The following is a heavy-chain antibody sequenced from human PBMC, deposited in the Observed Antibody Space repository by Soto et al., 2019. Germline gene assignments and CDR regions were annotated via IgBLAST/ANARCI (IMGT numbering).Heavy chain of an antibody. Sequence: SETLSLTCTVSGGSISSGDYYWSWIRQPPGKGLERIGYIYYSGSTYYNPSLKSRVTISVDTSKNQFSLKLSSVPAADTTVYYCARLQMARGLFDPWGQGTLVTVSS. J-gene: IGHJ5*02. D-gene: IGHD3-10*01. CDR3: ARLQMARGLFDP. CDR2: IYYSGST. CDR1: GGSISSGDYY. V-gene: IGHV4-30-4*01.